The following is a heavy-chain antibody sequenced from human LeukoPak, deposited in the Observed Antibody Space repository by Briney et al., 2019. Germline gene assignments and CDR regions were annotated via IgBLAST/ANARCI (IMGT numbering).Heavy chain of an antibody. D-gene: IGHD3-3*01. J-gene: IGHJ4*02. CDR3: ARAHFYDFWSGYYYSDY. Sequence: SQTLSLTCTVSGGSISSGDYYWSWIRQPPGKGLEWIGYIYYSGSTYYNPSLKSRVTISVETSKNQFSLKLSSVTAADTAVYYCARAHFYDFWSGYYYSDYWSQGTLVTVSS. V-gene: IGHV4-30-4*08. CDR2: IYYSGST. CDR1: GGSISSGDYY.